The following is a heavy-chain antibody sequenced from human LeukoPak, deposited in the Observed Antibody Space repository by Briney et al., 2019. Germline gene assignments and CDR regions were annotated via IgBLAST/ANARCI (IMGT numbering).Heavy chain of an antibody. CDR1: GGSISPYY. V-gene: IGHV4-59*01. D-gene: IGHD2-15*01. CDR3: ARGGGYCSDGSCYSDDY. Sequence: SETLSLTCTVSGGSISPYYWRWIRRPPGRGLEWIGDMLYSGITNYSPSLKSRATISVDSSKNQFSLKLNSVTAADTAVYYCARGGGYCSDGSCYSDDYWGQGTLVTVSS. J-gene: IGHJ4*02. CDR2: MLYSGIT.